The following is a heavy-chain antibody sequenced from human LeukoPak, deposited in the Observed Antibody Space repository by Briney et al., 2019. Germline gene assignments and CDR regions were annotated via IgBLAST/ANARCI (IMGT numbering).Heavy chain of an antibody. D-gene: IGHD1-26*01. CDR2: VKQDGTEK. V-gene: IGHV3-7*01. Sequence: GGSLRLSCEASGFTFRDYWMTWVRQAPGKGLEWVANVKQDGTEKFYVDSAKGRFTISRDNAKNSLYLQMNSLRAEDTAVYYCARRREGFDYWGQGTLVTVSS. CDR3: ARRREGFDY. CDR1: GFTFRDYW. J-gene: IGHJ4*02.